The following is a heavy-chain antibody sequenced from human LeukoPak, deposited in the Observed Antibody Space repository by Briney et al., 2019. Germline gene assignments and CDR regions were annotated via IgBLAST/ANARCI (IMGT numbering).Heavy chain of an antibody. Sequence: ASVKVSCKASGYTFTSYYMHWVRQAPGQGLEWMGIINPSGGSTSYAQKFQGRVTMTRDMSTSTVYMELSSLRSEDTAVYYCARLRGDYYDSSGYGHFDYWGQGTLVTVSS. CDR1: GYTFTSYY. V-gene: IGHV1-46*01. J-gene: IGHJ4*02. CDR2: INPSGGST. D-gene: IGHD3-22*01. CDR3: ARLRGDYYDSSGYGHFDY.